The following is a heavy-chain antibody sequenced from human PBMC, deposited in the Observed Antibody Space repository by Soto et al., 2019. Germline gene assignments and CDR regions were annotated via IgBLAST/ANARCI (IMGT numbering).Heavy chain of an antibody. CDR2: IYPDQSRA. Sequence: GESLKISCKGSGYRFSTFWIGWVRQMPGKGLEWVAIIYPDQSRAMYSPAFQGQVTISVDKSISTAYLQWNSLKASDTAIYYCARRHYALLTGQLYHLDFWGPGTLVTVSS. CDR3: ARRHYALLTGQLYHLDF. V-gene: IGHV5-51*01. D-gene: IGHD3-9*01. J-gene: IGHJ4*02. CDR1: GYRFSTFW.